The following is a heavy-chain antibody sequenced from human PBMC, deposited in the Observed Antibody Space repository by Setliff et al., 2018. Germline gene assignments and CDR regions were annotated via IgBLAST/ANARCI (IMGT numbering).Heavy chain of an antibody. Sequence: GESLKISCVVSGFTFSDYWMHWVRQVPGKGLVWVSRVNDGSSITYTDSVKGRFTTSRDNAKDTLYLQMNSLRAEDTAVYYCAKGGIGSFDYWGQGTLVTVSS. CDR1: GFTFSDYW. CDR3: AKGGIGSFDY. CDR2: VNDGSSI. V-gene: IGHV3-74*01. D-gene: IGHD2-15*01. J-gene: IGHJ4*02.